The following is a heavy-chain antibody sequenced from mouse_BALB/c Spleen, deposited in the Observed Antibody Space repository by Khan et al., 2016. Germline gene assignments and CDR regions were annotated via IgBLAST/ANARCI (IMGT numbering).Heavy chain of an antibody. D-gene: IGHD2-14*01. CDR2: INPVSSTI. CDR1: GFDFSRYW. V-gene: IGHV4-1*02. J-gene: IGHJ1*01. Sequence: EVKLLESGGGLVQPGGSLKLSCAASGFDFSRYWMSWVRQAPGKGLEWIGEINPVSSTINYTPSLKDQFIIYRDNAKNTLYLQMSKVRYEDTALYYCAGTFWYFDVWGAGTTVTSSS. CDR3: AGTFWYFDV.